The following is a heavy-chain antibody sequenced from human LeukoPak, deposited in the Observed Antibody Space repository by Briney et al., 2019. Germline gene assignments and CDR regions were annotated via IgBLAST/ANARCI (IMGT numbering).Heavy chain of an antibody. CDR3: ARDQGGVVVPAAMRGYYYYGMDV. J-gene: IGHJ6*02. CDR1: GGSIRSYC. Sequence: SETLSLTCTVSGGSIRSYCWSWIRQPPGKGLEWIGYIYYSGSTNYNPSLKSRVTISVDTSKNQFSLKLSSVTAADTAVYYCARDQGGVVVPAAMRGYYYYGMDVWGQGTTVTVSS. V-gene: IGHV4-59*01. D-gene: IGHD2-2*01. CDR2: IYYSGST.